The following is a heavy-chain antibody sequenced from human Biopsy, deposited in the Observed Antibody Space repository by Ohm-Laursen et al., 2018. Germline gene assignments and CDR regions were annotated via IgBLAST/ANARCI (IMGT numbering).Heavy chain of an antibody. D-gene: IGHD1-20*01. Sequence: ASVKGSCKVSGYTLTDLFMHWVRQAPGKGLGWMGGFAPENGKTIYAQKFQGRVTMTEDTSTDTAYMELSNLRSEDTAVYYCAGDINNWNVNYWGQGTLVIVSS. CDR3: AGDINNWNVNY. CDR1: GYTLTDLF. J-gene: IGHJ4*02. V-gene: IGHV1-24*01. CDR2: FAPENGKT.